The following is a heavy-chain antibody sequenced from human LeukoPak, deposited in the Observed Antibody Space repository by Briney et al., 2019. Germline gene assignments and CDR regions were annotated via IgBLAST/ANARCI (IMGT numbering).Heavy chain of an antibody. J-gene: IGHJ4*02. V-gene: IGHV3-23*01. CDR2: ISGSGGST. Sequence: GGSQTLSCAASGFTFSTSWMHWVRQSPGKGLEWVSGISGSGGSTYYADSVKGRFTISRDNSKNTLYLQMNSLRAEDTAVYHCANGGVVGSLHFEYWGQGTLVTVSS. D-gene: IGHD2-8*02. CDR3: ANGGVVGSLHFEY. CDR1: GFTFSTSW.